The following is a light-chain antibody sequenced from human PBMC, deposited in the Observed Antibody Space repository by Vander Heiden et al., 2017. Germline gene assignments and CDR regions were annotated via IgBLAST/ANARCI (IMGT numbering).Light chain of an antibody. V-gene: IGKV1-39*01. CDR2: AAS. J-gene: IGKJ4*01. CDR1: QSISSY. CDR3: QQSYSTPRGPLT. Sequence: DIQMTQSPSSLSASVGDRVTITCRASQSISSYLNWYQQKPGKAPKLLIYAASSLQSGVPSRFSGSGSGTDFTLTISSLQPEECATYYCQQSYSTPRGPLTFGGGTKVEIK.